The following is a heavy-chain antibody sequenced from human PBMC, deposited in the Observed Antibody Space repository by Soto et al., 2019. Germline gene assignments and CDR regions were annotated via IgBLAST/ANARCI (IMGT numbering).Heavy chain of an antibody. D-gene: IGHD1-26*01. CDR2: IYHSGST. Sequence: QLQLQESGSGLVKPSQTLSLTCAVSGGSISSGGYSWSWIRQPPGKGLEWIGYIYHSGSTYYNPSLKRRVTISVDRSKSQFSLKLSSVTPSATAVYYCAAGGGLPRYYWGQGTLVTVSA. CDR3: AAGGGLPRYY. CDR1: GGSISSGGYS. V-gene: IGHV4-30-2*01. J-gene: IGHJ4*02.